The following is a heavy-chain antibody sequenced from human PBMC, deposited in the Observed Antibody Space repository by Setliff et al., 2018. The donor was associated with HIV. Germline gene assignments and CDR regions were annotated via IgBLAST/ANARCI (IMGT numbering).Heavy chain of an antibody. CDR3: AKGASLVPRRPHFCYCDY. V-gene: IGHV3-15*01. J-gene: IGHJ4*02. CDR2: IKSKTDGGTT. D-gene: IGHD3-16*02. CDR1: GFTFSNAW. Sequence: GGSLRLSCAASGFTFSNAWMSWVRQAPGKGLEWVGRIKSKTDGGTTDYAAPVKGRFTISRDDSKNTLYLQMNRLRADDTAIYYCAKGASLVPRRPHFCYCDYWGQGALVTVSS.